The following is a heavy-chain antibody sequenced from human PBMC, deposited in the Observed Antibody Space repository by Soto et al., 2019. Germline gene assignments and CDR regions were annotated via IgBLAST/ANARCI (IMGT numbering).Heavy chain of an antibody. D-gene: IGHD2-15*01. Sequence: GGSLRLSCAASGFTFSSYSMNWVRQAPGKGLEWVSYISSSSSTIYYADSVKGRFTISRDNAKNSLYLQMNSLRDEDTAVYYCARPCSGRADYYYYGMDVWGQGTTVTVSS. J-gene: IGHJ6*02. CDR1: GFTFSSYS. V-gene: IGHV3-48*02. CDR2: ISSSSSTI. CDR3: ARPCSGRADYYYYGMDV.